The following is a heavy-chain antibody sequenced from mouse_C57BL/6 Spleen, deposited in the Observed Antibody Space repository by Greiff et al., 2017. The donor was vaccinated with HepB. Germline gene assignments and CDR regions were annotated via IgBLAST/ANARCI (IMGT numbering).Heavy chain of an antibody. CDR3: ARGVAWYFDV. CDR2: IDPSDSYT. D-gene: IGHD1-1*02. J-gene: IGHJ1*03. CDR1: GYTFTSYW. Sequence: QVQLQQPGAELVRPGTSVKLSCKASGYTFTSYWMHWVKQRPGQGLEWIGVIDPSDSYTNYNQKFKGKATLTVDTSSSTAYMQLSSLTSEDSAVYYCARGVAWYFDVWGTGTTVTVSS. V-gene: IGHV1-59*01.